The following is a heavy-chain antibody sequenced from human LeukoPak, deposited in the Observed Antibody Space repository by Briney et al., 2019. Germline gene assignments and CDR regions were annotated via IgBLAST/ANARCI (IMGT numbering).Heavy chain of an antibody. V-gene: IGHV3-74*03. Sequence: PGRSLRLSRVASEFTFSSYWMHWVRQAPGEGLVWVSVINSDGSTTLYADSVKGRFTISRDNSKNTLYLQMNSLRAEDTAIYYCAKDITPAFLYYFDYWGQGTLVTVSS. CDR1: EFTFSSYW. CDR2: INSDGSTT. CDR3: AKDITPAFLYYFDY. D-gene: IGHD1-14*01. J-gene: IGHJ4*02.